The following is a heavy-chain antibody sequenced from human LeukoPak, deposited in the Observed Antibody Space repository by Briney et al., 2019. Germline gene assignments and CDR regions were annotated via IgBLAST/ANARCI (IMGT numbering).Heavy chain of an antibody. V-gene: IGHV4-34*01. CDR1: GGSFSGYY. CDR3: ATQAAADYYYGMDV. J-gene: IGHJ6*02. Sequence: SETLSLTCAVYGGSFSGYYWSWIRQPPGKGLEWIGEINHSGSTNYNPSLKSRVTISVDTSKNQFSLKLSSVTAADTAVYYCATQAAADYYYGMDVWGQGTTVTVSS. D-gene: IGHD6-13*01. CDR2: INHSGST.